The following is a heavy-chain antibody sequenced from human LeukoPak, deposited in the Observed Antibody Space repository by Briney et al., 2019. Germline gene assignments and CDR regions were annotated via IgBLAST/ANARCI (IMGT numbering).Heavy chain of an antibody. J-gene: IGHJ4*02. CDR2: INSNSSYK. CDR3: AREGGGYSYGQFDY. Sequence: GGSLRLSCAASGFTFSSYSMNWVRQAPGKGLEWVSSINSNSSYKYYADSVKGRFTISRDNAKNSLYLQMNSLRAEDTAVYYCAREGGGYSYGQFDYWGQGTLVTVSS. V-gene: IGHV3-21*01. D-gene: IGHD5-18*01. CDR1: GFTFSSYS.